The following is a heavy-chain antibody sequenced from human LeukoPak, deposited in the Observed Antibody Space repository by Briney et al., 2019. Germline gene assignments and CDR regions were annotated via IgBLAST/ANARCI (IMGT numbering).Heavy chain of an antibody. CDR2: INSAGSST. J-gene: IGHJ4*02. CDR3: ARDPDGSGWPSKDY. V-gene: IGHV3-74*01. CDR1: GFTFSRYW. D-gene: IGHD6-19*01. Sequence: GGSLRLSCAASGFTFSRYWMHWVRQAPGKGLVWVSRINSAGSSTSYADFVKGRFTISRDNAKNTLYLQMNSLRAEDTAVYYCARDPDGSGWPSKDYWGQGTLVTVSS.